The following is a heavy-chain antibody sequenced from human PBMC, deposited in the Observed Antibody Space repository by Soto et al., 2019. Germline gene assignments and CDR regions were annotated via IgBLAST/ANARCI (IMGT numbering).Heavy chain of an antibody. CDR1: GGSFSGYY. V-gene: IGHV4-34*01. CDR2: INHSGST. D-gene: IGHD3-10*01. CDR3: ASLPPVLLWFGESPSPYYYYYYMDV. Sequence: PSETLSLTCAVYGGSFSGYYWSWIRQPPGKGLEWIGEINHSGSTNYNPSLKSRVTMSVDTSKNQFSLKLSSVTAADTAVYYCASLPPVLLWFGESPSPYYYYYYMDVWGKGTTVTVSS. J-gene: IGHJ6*03.